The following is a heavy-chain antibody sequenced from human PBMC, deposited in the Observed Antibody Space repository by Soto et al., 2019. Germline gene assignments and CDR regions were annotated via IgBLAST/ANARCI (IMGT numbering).Heavy chain of an antibody. D-gene: IGHD6-13*01. Sequence: PGESLKISCKGSGYSFTSYWIGWVRQMPGKGLEWMGIIYPGDSDTRYSPSFQGQVTISADKSISTAYLQWSSLKASDTAMYYCATRIAAAGRWAAFDYWGQGTLVTVSS. V-gene: IGHV5-51*01. CDR3: ATRIAAAGRWAAFDY. J-gene: IGHJ4*02. CDR1: GYSFTSYW. CDR2: IYPGDSDT.